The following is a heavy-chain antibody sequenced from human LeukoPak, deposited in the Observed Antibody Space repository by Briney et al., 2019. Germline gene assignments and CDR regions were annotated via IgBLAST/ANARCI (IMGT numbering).Heavy chain of an antibody. CDR2: IYYSGST. D-gene: IGHD3-3*01. J-gene: IGHJ5*02. V-gene: IGHV4-59*01. CDR1: GGSISSYY. Sequence: SETLSLTCTVSGGSISSYYWSWIRQPPGKGLEWIGYIYYSGSTNYNPSLKSRVTISVDTSKNQFSLKLSSVTAADTAVYYCARGNFWSGYYNWFDPWGQGTLVTVSS. CDR3: ARGNFWSGYYNWFDP.